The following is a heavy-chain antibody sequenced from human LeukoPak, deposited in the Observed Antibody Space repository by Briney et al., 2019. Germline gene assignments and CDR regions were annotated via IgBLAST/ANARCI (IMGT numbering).Heavy chain of an antibody. CDR3: AREGARWEPTFSAFDI. J-gene: IGHJ3*02. V-gene: IGHV4-59*01. CDR1: GGSINNYY. Sequence: PSETLSLTCTVSGGSINNYYWSWIRQPPGKGLEWIGYIYYSGSTSYNPSLESRVTISVDTSKNQFSLKLSSVTAADTAVYYCAREGARWEPTFSAFDIWGQGTMVTVSS. D-gene: IGHD1-26*01. CDR2: IYYSGST.